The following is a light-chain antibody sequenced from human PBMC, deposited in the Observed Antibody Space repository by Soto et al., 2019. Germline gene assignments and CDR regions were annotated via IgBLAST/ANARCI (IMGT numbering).Light chain of an antibody. Sequence: DIQMTQSPPSLSASVGDRVTITCRASQYISNYLNWYQQKPGKAPKVLIYESSNLEAGVPSRFSGSGSWTEFTFTISSLQPEDIATYYCQQYDNLPLTFGPGTKVDIK. CDR3: QQYDNLPLT. J-gene: IGKJ3*01. CDR1: QYISNY. CDR2: ESS. V-gene: IGKV1-33*01.